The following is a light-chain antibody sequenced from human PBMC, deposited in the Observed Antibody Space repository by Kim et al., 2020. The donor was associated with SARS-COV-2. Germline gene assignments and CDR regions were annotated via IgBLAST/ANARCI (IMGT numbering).Light chain of an antibody. CDR2: GAS. CDR3: QQYTSSLIT. V-gene: IGKV3-20*01. Sequence: EIVLSQSPGTLSLSPGERATLSCRASRTVSNNFLAWYQQKPGQDPSLLIYGASTRATGIPDRFSGSGSGTDFTLIISRLEPEDFAVYYCQQYTSSLITFGQGTRLEIK. J-gene: IGKJ5*01. CDR1: RTVSNNF.